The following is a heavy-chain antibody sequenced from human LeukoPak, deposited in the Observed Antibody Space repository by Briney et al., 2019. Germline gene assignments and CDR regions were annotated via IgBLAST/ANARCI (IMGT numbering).Heavy chain of an antibody. CDR1: GGTFSSYA. CDR2: IIPIFGTA. V-gene: IGHV1-69*01. Sequence: GAPVKVSCKASGGTFSSYAISWVRQAPGQGLEWMGGIIPIFGTANYAQKFQGRVTITADESTSTAYMELSSLRSEDTAVYYCARRDGGRDGYNYFDYWGQGTLVTVSS. J-gene: IGHJ4*02. D-gene: IGHD5-24*01. CDR3: ARRDGGRDGYNYFDY.